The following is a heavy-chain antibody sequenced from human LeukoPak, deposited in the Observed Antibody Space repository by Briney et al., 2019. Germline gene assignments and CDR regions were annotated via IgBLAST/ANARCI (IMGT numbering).Heavy chain of an antibody. Sequence: SETLSLTCTVSGGSISGSSYYWGWLRQPPGKGLEWIGSMHYSGNTYYNPSLKSRVTISVDTSKNQFSLKLSSVTAADTAVYYCARLGTSSGRVNWFDPWGQGTLVTVSS. CDR1: GGSISGSSYY. D-gene: IGHD6-19*01. V-gene: IGHV4-39*01. CDR3: ARLGTSSGRVNWFDP. J-gene: IGHJ5*02. CDR2: MHYSGNT.